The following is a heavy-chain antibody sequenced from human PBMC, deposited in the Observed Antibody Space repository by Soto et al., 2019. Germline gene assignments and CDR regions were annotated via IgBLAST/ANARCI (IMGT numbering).Heavy chain of an antibody. CDR1: AFTFSSFS. D-gene: IGHD3-9*01. CDR2: ISSSSTYI. CDR3: ERGLGDILTGYALYYYGMDV. Sequence: EVQLVESGGGLVKPGGSLRLSCAASAFTFSSFSMNWVRQAPGKGLEWVSSISSSSTYIYYADSVKGRFTISRDNAKNSLSLQMNSLRAEETAVYYCERGLGDILTGYALYYYGMDVWGQGTTVTVSS. V-gene: IGHV3-21*01. J-gene: IGHJ6*02.